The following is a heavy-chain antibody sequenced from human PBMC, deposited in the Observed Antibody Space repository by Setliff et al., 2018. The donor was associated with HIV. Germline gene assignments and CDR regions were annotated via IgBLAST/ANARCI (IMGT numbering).Heavy chain of an antibody. CDR3: ARARGNYYGSGKVYYYYYYMDV. J-gene: IGHJ6*03. CDR2: INTHSGYT. D-gene: IGHD3-10*01. V-gene: IGHV1-18*01. Sequence: ASVKVSCKAYGDTLTNYALSWVRQAPGQGLEWMGWINTHSGYTNYAQNVQGRVTVTMDTSTSTAYMELSSLRSEDTAVYYCARARGNYYGSGKVYYYYYYMDVWGKGTTVTVSS. CDR1: GDTLTNYA.